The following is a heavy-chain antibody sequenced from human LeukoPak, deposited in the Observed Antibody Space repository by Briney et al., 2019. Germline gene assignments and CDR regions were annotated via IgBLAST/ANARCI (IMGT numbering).Heavy chain of an antibody. CDR2: INHSGST. D-gene: IGHD2/OR15-2a*01. CDR1: GGSFSGYY. J-gene: IGHJ5*02. CDR3: ARVVGRRSYYAPYNWFDP. Sequence: SETLSLTCAVYGGSFSGYYWSWIRQPPGKGLEWIGEINHSGSTNYNPSLKSRVTISVDTSKNQFSLKLSSVTAADTAVYYCARVVGRRSYYAPYNWFDPWGQGTLVTVSS. V-gene: IGHV4-34*01.